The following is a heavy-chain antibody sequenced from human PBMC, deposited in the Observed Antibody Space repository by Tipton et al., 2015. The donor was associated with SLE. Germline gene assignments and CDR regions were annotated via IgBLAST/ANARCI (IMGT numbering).Heavy chain of an antibody. CDR1: GGSIRSSTYY. CDR3: ARAVGDTSGYLDY. V-gene: IGHV4-39*07. D-gene: IGHD3-22*01. Sequence: TLSLTCTVSGGSIRSSTYYWGWIRQPPGKGLEWIGSLDYSGSTYYNPSLKGRINISVDTSKNQFSLKLSSVTAADTAVYYCARAVGDTSGYLDYWGLGTLVTVSS. CDR2: LDYSGST. J-gene: IGHJ4*02.